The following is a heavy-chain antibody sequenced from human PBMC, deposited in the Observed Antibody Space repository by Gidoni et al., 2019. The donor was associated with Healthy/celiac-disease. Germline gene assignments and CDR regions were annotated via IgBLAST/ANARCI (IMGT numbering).Heavy chain of an antibody. D-gene: IGHD3-10*01. J-gene: IGHJ6*03. CDR3: ARGLGNVESPMVLNYMDV. CDR1: GFTFSSYS. V-gene: IGHV3-21*01. CDR2: ISSSSSYI. Sequence: EVQLVESGGGLVKPGGSLRLSCAASGFTFSSYSRNWVRQAPGKGLEWVSSISSSSSYIYYADSVKGRFTISRDNAKNSLYLQMNSLRAEDTAVYYCARGLGNVESPMVLNYMDVWGKGTTVTVSS.